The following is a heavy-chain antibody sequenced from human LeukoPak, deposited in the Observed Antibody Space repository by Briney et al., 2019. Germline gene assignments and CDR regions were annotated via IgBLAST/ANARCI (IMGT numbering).Heavy chain of an antibody. V-gene: IGHV4-34*01. Sequence: SETLSLTCAVYGGAFSGYYWSWIRQSPGEGLEWIGEINDSGVTNCNPSLESRVILSVDTSKNQFSLRLSSVTAADTAVYYCARRLVDSSASQVSDHWGQGTLVTVSS. D-gene: IGHD2-2*01. CDR3: ARRLVDSSASQVSDH. CDR1: GGAFSGYY. CDR2: INDSGVT. J-gene: IGHJ4*02.